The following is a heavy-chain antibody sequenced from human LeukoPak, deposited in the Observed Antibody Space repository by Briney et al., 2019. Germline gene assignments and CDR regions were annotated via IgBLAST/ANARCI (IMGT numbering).Heavy chain of an antibody. J-gene: IGHJ4*02. CDR2: IKQDGCEK. CDR3: ARDSGPVAASSFDY. Sequence: GGSLRLSCAASGFTFSSYWMSWVRQAPGKGLEWVANIKQDGCEKYYVDSVKGRFTISRDNAKNSLYLQMNSLRAEDTAVYYCARDSGPVAASSFDYWGQGTLVTVSS. CDR1: GFTFSSYW. D-gene: IGHD2-15*01. V-gene: IGHV3-7*01.